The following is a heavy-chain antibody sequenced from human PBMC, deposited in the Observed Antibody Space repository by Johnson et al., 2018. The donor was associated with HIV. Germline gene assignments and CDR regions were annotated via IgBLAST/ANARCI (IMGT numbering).Heavy chain of an antibody. J-gene: IGHJ3*02. CDR1: GFTFSDYY. Sequence: VQLVESGGGVVQPGRSLRLSCAASGFTFSDYYMSWIRQAPGKGLEWVSGFYRNGGSTGYAASVKGRFTISRDNAKNSLYLQMNSLRAEDTALYYCARDPTTQNPRLTGDFGAFDIWGQGTMVTVSS. V-gene: IGHV3-20*04. CDR3: ARDPTTQNPRLTGDFGAFDI. CDR2: FYRNGGST. D-gene: IGHD7-27*01.